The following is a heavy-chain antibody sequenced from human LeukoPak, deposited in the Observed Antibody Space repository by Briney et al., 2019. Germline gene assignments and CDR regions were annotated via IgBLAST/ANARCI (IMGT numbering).Heavy chain of an antibody. Sequence: PGGSLRLSCAASGFTFSSYWMSWVRQAPGKGLEWVASIKQDGSEKYYVESLKGRFTISRDNAKNSLYLQMNSLRAEDTAVYYCARTILTAVSPEWGQGTLVTVSS. V-gene: IGHV3-7*01. CDR2: IKQDGSEK. CDR1: GFTFSSYW. J-gene: IGHJ4*02. D-gene: IGHD3-9*01. CDR3: ARTILTAVSPE.